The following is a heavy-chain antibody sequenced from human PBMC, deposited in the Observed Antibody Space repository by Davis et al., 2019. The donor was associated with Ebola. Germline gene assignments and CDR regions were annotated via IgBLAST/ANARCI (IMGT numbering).Heavy chain of an antibody. Sequence: ASVKVSCKASGYTFTNYGITWVRQAPGQGLEWMGWINPHNGNTNYAQNVQGRVAMTTDTSTNTAYMEVGSLRSDDTAVYYCARAQFPTTSDHWGQGTLVSVTS. CDR1: GYTFTNYG. D-gene: IGHD1-1*01. CDR3: ARAQFPTTSDH. CDR2: INPHNGNT. J-gene: IGHJ4*02. V-gene: IGHV1-18*04.